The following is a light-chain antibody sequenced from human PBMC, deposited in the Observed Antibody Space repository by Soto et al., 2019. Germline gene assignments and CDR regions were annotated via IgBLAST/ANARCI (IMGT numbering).Light chain of an antibody. V-gene: IGKV1-39*01. CDR2: AAS. Sequence: DIHMTQSPSSLSASVGYRVTITCRASQSISSYLNWYQQKPGKAPKLLIYAASSLQSGVPSRFSGSGSGTDFTLTISSLQPEDFETYYCQQSYSNLWTFGQGTKVDIK. CDR3: QQSYSNLWT. CDR1: QSISSY. J-gene: IGKJ1*01.